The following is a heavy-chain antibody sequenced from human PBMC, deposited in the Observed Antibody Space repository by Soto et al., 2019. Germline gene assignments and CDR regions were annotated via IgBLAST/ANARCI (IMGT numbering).Heavy chain of an antibody. CDR2: IYYSGST. Sequence: QLQLQESGPGLVKPSETLSLTCTVSGGSISSTSYYWGWIRQPPGKELEWIGSIYYSGSTYYNPSLTSRVTISVDTSKNPFSLKLSSVPAADTAVYYCARPTFYTAVVPDWGQGTLVTVSS. J-gene: IGHJ4*02. V-gene: IGHV4-39*01. D-gene: IGHD5-18*01. CDR3: ARPTFYTAVVPD. CDR1: GGSISSTSYY.